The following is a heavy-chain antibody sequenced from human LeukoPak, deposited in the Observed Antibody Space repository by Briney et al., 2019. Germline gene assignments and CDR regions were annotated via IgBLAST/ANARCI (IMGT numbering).Heavy chain of an antibody. J-gene: IGHJ5*02. D-gene: IGHD2-21*01. CDR2: INSDGSST. Sequence: GGSLRLSCAASGFTFSSYWMHWVRQAPGKGLVWVSRINSDGSSTSYADPVKGRFTISRDNAKNTLYLQLNSLRAEDTAVYYCANLLSPYCGGDCYSWGQGTLVTVSS. CDR3: ANLLSPYCGGDCYS. CDR1: GFTFSSYW. V-gene: IGHV3-74*01.